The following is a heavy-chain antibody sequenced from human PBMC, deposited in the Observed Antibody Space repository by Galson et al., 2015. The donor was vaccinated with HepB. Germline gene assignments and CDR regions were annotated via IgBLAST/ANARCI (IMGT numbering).Heavy chain of an antibody. D-gene: IGHD4-17*01. J-gene: IGHJ5*02. CDR3: AGRYGDYVDWFDP. CDR1: GYTFTSYG. Sequence: SVKVSCKASGYTFTSYGISWVRQAPGQGLEWMGWISAYNGNTNYAQKLLGRVTMSTDTSTSTAYMELRSLRSDDKAVYYCAGRYGDYVDWFDPWGQGTLVTVSS. CDR2: ISAYNGNT. V-gene: IGHV1-18*04.